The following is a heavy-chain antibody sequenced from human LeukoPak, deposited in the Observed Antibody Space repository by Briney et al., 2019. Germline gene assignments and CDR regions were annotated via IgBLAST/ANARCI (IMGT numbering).Heavy chain of an antibody. CDR2: INGDGSTT. CDR3: SRGFWGWEVDY. V-gene: IGHV3-74*03. J-gene: IGHJ4*02. Sequence: QPGGSLRLSCAASRFTFSSYWMHWVRQAPGKGLVWVSRINGDGSTTEYADSVKGRFTISRDNAKNTLYLQMNSLRAEDTAVYYCSRGFWGWEVDYWGQGTLVTVSS. D-gene: IGHD3-16*01. CDR1: RFTFSSYW.